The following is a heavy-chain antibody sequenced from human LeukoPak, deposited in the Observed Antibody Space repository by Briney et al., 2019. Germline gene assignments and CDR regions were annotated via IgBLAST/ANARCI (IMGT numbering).Heavy chain of an antibody. CDR3: ARTIGTCSSTTCYPFAFDY. D-gene: IGHD2-2*01. CDR2: IYNSGST. V-gene: IGHV4-4*07. Sequence: PSETLSLTCTVSGAYISTYYWNWIRQPAGKGLEWIGHIYNSGSTNYNPSLKSRVTISVDTSKNQFSLRLSSVTAADTAVYYCARTIGTCSSTTCYPFAFDYWGQGTLVTVSS. J-gene: IGHJ4*02. CDR1: GAYISTYY.